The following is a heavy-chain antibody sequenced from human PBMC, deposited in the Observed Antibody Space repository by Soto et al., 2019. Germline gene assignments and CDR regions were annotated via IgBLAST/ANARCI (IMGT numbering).Heavy chain of an antibody. V-gene: IGHV3-9*01. CDR1: GFTFDDYA. J-gene: IGHJ4*02. CDR2: ISWNSGSI. CDR3: AKEGTYAKDFDY. D-gene: IGHD1-1*01. Sequence: GGSQRLSCAAAGFTFDDYAMHWVRQAPGKGLEWVSGISWNSGSIGYADSVKGRFTISRDNAKNSLYLQMNSLRAEDTALYYCAKEGTYAKDFDYWGQGTLVTVSS.